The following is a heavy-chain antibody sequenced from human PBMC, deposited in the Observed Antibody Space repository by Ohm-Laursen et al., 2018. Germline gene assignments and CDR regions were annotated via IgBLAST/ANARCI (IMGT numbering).Heavy chain of an antibody. CDR2: VSWNSDTT. J-gene: IGHJ3*01. CDR1: GFTFPNYA. V-gene: IGHV3-9*01. D-gene: IGHD1-26*01. CDR3: AKARSPGSYFLPFDV. Sequence: SLRLSCAASGFTFPNYAIHWVRQAPGKGLEWVSGVSWNSDTTGYAVSVKGRFTITRDNAKNSVYLQMNSLRPEDTALYYCAKARSPGSYFLPFDVWGQGAMVTVSS.